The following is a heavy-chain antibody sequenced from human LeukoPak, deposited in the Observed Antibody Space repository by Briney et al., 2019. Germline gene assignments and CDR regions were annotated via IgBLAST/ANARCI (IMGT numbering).Heavy chain of an antibody. CDR3: AIMHGYYDGSGYWVQ. CDR2: ILYDGSNK. D-gene: IGHD3-22*01. V-gene: IGHV3-30*04. CDR1: GFTLSSYT. J-gene: IGHJ1*01. Sequence: GRSLRLSCAASGFTLSSYTMHWVRQAPGKGLEWVAVILYDGSNKYYADSVEGRFTISRDNPRNTLYMQMNSLRDEDTAVYYCAIMHGYYDGSGYWVQWGQGTLVTVSS.